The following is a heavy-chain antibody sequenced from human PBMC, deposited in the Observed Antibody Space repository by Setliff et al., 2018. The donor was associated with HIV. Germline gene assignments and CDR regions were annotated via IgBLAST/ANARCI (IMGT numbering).Heavy chain of an antibody. J-gene: IGHJ3*02. D-gene: IGHD2-21*01. Sequence: SETLSLTCTVSGGSISSGTYYWSWIRQPAGKGLEWLGHIYASGRTNYSPSLMSRITISVDTSKNQFSLKLSSVTAADTAVCYCSRGTHTFDIWGQGTMVTVSS. CDR2: IYASGRT. V-gene: IGHV4-61*09. CDR1: GGSISSGTYY. CDR3: SRGTHTFDI.